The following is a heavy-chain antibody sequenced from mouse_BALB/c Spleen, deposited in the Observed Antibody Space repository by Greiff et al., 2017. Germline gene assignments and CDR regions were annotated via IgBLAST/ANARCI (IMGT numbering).Heavy chain of an antibody. CDR1: GYSFTGYT. V-gene: IGHV1-18*01. Sequence: VHVKQSGPELVKPGASMKISCKASGYSFTGYTMNWVKQSHGKNLEWIGLINPYNGGTSYNQKFKGKATLTVDKSSSTAYMELLSLTSEDSAVYYCASPRYGNQYYYAMDYWGQGTSVTVSS. D-gene: IGHD2-1*01. CDR2: INPYNGGT. J-gene: IGHJ4*01. CDR3: ASPRYGNQYYYAMDY.